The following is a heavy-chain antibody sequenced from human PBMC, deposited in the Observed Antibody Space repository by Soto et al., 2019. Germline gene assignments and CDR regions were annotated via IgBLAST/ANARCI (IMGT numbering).Heavy chain of an antibody. CDR3: SLDTNYGSGTNYLYYLDV. V-gene: IGHV3-30*03. J-gene: IGHJ6*03. Sequence: VQLVESGGGVVQPGRSLRLSCAASGFTFSNYGLHWVRQAPDKGLEWVAAMTYDGSNKYSADSVKGRFTISRDNSKNTLYLLKNRLRDEDTAVYYCSLDTNYGSGTNYLYYLDVWGEWTTVTVSS. D-gene: IGHD3-10*01. CDR1: GFTFSNYG. CDR2: MTYDGSNK.